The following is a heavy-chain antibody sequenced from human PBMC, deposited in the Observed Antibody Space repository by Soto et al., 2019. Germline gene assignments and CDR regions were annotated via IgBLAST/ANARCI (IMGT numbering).Heavy chain of an antibody. Sequence: QVQLQESGPGLVKPSQTLSLTCTVSGGSISSGDYYWSWIRQSPGKGLEWIGYIYYSGSTYYNPSLKSRVTISVDTSKNQFSLKLSSVTAADTAVYYCARIKGGRRSGGAYWGQGTLVTVSS. D-gene: IGHD6-19*01. J-gene: IGHJ4*02. CDR3: ARIKGGRRSGGAY. CDR2: IYYSGST. CDR1: GGSISSGDYY. V-gene: IGHV4-30-4*01.